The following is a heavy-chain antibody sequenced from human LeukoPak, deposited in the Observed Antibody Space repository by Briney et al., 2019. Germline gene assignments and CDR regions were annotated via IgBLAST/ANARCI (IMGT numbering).Heavy chain of an antibody. CDR3: ARALSRTFSGHYFDY. CDR1: GFTFSSYW. V-gene: IGHV3-74*01. J-gene: IGHJ4*02. CDR2: INSDGSST. Sequence: GGSLRLSCPASGFTFSSYWMHWVRQAPGKGLVWVSRINSDGSSTSYADSVKGRFTISRDNAKNTLYLQMNSLRAEDTAVYYCARALSRTFSGHYFDYWGQGTLVTVSS. D-gene: IGHD3-10*01.